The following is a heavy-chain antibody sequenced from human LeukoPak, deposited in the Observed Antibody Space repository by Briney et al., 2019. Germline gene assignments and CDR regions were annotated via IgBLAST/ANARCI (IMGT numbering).Heavy chain of an antibody. V-gene: IGHV3-23*01. Sequence: GGSLRLSCAVSGMTSSIYGMTWVRQAPGKGLEWVSGISGTGGNTYYADSVKGRFTISRDNSKNTLYLQMNSLRAEDTALYYCAKGESRATVTPLGYWGQGALVTVSS. CDR3: AKGESRATVTPLGY. CDR1: GMTSSIYG. J-gene: IGHJ4*02. D-gene: IGHD4-17*01. CDR2: ISGTGGNT.